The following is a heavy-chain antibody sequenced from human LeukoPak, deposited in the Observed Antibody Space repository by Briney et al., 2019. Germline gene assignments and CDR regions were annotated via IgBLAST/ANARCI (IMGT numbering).Heavy chain of an antibody. J-gene: IGHJ4*02. V-gene: IGHV4-30-4*08. CDR2: IYYSGST. CDR3: ARVFVPAAIGYYFDY. CDR1: GGSISSDDYY. Sequence: SETLSLTCTVSGGSISSDDYYWSWIRQPPGKGLEWIGYIYYSGSTYYNPSLKSRVTISVDTSKNQFSLKLSSVTAADTAVYYCARVFVPAAIGYYFDYWGQGTLVTVSS. D-gene: IGHD2-2*01.